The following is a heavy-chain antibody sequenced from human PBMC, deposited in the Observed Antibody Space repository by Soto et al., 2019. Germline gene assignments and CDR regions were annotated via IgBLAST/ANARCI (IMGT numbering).Heavy chain of an antibody. V-gene: IGHV1-69*13. CDR1: GGTFSSYA. CDR2: IIPMFGTA. D-gene: IGHD1-7*01. J-gene: IGHJ6*02. Sequence: SVKVSCKASGGTFSSYAISWVRQAAGQGLEWMGGIIPMFGTADYAQKFQGRVTITADESTSTAYMELSSLRSEDTAVYYCAGPPELSRIYYYYGMDVWGQGTTVTVSS. CDR3: AGPPELSRIYYYYGMDV.